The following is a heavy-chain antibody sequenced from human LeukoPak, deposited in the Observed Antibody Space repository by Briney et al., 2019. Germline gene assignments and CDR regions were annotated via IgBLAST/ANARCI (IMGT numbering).Heavy chain of an antibody. CDR2: IYYSGST. V-gene: IGHV4-31*03. CDR1: GGSISRGVYY. J-gene: IGHJ4*02. D-gene: IGHD3-3*01. Sequence: SQTLSLTRTVSGGSISRGVYYWSWIRKHPGRGLEWIGNIYYSGSTFYTRSPKIGVTISVDTSKNQFSLKLSSVTAADTAVYYCARGVVKPNYFDYWGQGTLVTVSS. CDR3: ARGVVKPNYFDY.